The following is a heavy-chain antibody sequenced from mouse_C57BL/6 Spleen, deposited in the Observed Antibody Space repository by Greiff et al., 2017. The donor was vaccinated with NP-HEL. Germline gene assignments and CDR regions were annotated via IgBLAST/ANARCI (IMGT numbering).Heavy chain of an antibody. J-gene: IGHJ3*01. V-gene: IGHV1-63*01. CDR2: IYPGGGYT. D-gene: IGHD1-1*01. CDR3: ARGVYYGSSPWFAY. CDR1: GYTFTNYW. Sequence: VQLQQSGAELVRPGTSVKMSCKASGYTFTNYWIGWAKQRPGHGLEWIGDIYPGGGYTNYNEKFKGKATLTADKSSSTAYMQFSSLTSEDSAIYYCARGVYYGSSPWFAYWGQGTLVTVSA.